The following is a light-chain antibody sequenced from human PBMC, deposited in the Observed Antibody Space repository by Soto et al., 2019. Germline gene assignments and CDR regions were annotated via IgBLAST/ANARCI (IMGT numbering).Light chain of an antibody. J-gene: IGLJ1*01. CDR1: SGDVGGYNY. CDR2: EVG. CDR3: SSYTSSSTLEV. Sequence: QSVLTQPASVSGSPGQSITISCTGTSGDVGGYNYVSWYQQHPGKAPKLMIYEVGNRPSGVSNRFSGSKSGNTASLTISGLQAEDEADYYCSSYTSSSTLEVFGTGTKVTVL. V-gene: IGLV2-14*01.